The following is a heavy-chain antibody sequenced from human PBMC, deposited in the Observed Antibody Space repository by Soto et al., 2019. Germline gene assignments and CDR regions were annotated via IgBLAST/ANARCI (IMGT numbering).Heavy chain of an antibody. V-gene: IGHV4-39*01. J-gene: IGHJ4*02. CDR2: IYSDGTT. CDR1: GGSIRSSVCY. CDR3: ARHFCTRGSCYFDF. Sequence: QLQLQESGPGLVKPSETLSLTCTVSGGSIRSSVCYWGWIRQPPGKGLDWIGTIYSDGTTYYNPSLKSRLTISVDTSKNQFSLKLTSVTAADTALYYCARHFCTRGSCYFDFWGQGTLVAVSS. D-gene: IGHD2-15*01.